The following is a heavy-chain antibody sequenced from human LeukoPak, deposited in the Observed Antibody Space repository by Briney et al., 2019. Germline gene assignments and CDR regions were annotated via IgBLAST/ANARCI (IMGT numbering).Heavy chain of an antibody. D-gene: IGHD6-13*01. CDR1: GGSISSSSYY. Sequence: SETLSLTCTVSGGSISSSSYYWGWIRQPPGKGLEWIGSIYYSGSTYYNPSLKSRVTISVDTSKNQFSLKLSSVTAADTAVYYCARLRYSSSCWFDPWGQGTLVTVSS. J-gene: IGHJ5*02. CDR3: ARLRYSSSCWFDP. CDR2: IYYSGST. V-gene: IGHV4-39*01.